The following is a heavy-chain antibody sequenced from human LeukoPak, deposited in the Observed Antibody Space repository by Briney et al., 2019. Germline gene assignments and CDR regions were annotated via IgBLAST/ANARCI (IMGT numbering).Heavy chain of an antibody. V-gene: IGHV4-34*01. CDR1: GGSFSGYY. J-gene: IGHJ4*02. Sequence: SETLSLTCAVYGGSFSGYYWSWIRQPPGKGLEWIGEINHSGSTDYNPSLKSRVTISVDTSKNQFSLKLSSVTAADTAVYYCARRKGITILGVVIIHNYFDYWGQGTLVTVSS. CDR3: ARRKGITILGVVIIHNYFDY. CDR2: INHSGST. D-gene: IGHD3-3*01.